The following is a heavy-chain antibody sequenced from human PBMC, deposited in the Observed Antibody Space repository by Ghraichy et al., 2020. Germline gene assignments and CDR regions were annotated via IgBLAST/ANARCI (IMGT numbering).Heavy chain of an antibody. CDR2: IKRDGSKE. V-gene: IGHV3-7*03. CDR3: AREPRGYNVFDV. J-gene: IGHJ3*01. CDR1: GFTFSDYW. D-gene: IGHD6-13*01. Sequence: GGSLRLSCSASGFTFSDYWMSWVRQAPGKGLEWVANIKRDGSKEFYVDSVKGLFTISRDNAKNSLFLQMNSLRPEDAAVYFCAREPRGYNVFDVWGQGTMVTVSS.